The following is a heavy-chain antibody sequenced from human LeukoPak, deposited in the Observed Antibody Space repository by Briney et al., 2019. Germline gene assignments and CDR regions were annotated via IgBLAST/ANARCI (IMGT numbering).Heavy chain of an antibody. D-gene: IGHD5-24*01. J-gene: IGHJ4*02. V-gene: IGHV1-69*05. CDR1: GGTFISYA. CDR3: ARAATKDGPRRYYFDY. CDR2: IIPIFGTA. Sequence: GSSVKVSCKASGGTFISYAMSWVRQAPGQGLEWMGGIIPIFGTANYAQKFQGRVAITTDESTSTAYMELSSLRSEDTAVYYCARAATKDGPRRYYFDYWGQGTLVTVSS.